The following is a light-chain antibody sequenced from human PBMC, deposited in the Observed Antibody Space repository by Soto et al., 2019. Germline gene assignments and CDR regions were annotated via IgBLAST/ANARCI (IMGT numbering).Light chain of an antibody. V-gene: IGKV1-5*01. CDR3: QQYNSYSLT. CDR1: QSISSW. Sequence: DIQMTQSPSTLSASVGDRVTITCRASQSISSWLAWYQQKPGKAPKLLIYDASSLESGLPSRFSGSGSGTEFTLTSSSLQHDDFANYYCQQYNSYSLTFGGGTKVEIK. J-gene: IGKJ4*01. CDR2: DAS.